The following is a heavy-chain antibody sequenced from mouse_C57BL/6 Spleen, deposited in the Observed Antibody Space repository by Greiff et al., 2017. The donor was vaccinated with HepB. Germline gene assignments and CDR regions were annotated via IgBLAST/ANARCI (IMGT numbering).Heavy chain of an antibody. D-gene: IGHD3-1*01. V-gene: IGHV1-61*01. CDR1: GYTFTSYW. Sequence: QVQLQQPGAELVKPGASVKLSCKASGYTFTSYWMHWVKQRPGRGLEWIGNIYPSDSETHYNQKFKDKATLTVDKSSSTAYMQLSSLTSEDSAVYYCARNPGSFDYWGQGTTLTVSS. CDR2: IYPSDSET. J-gene: IGHJ2*01. CDR3: ARNPGSFDY.